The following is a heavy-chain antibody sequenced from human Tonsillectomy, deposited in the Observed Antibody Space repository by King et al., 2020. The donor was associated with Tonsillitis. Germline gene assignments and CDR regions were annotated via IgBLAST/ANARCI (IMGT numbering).Heavy chain of an antibody. CDR2: INHSGST. D-gene: IGHD3-16*01. V-gene: IGHV4-34*01. CDR3: ARGSPYYDYVWSL. CDR1: GGSLSGYY. Sequence: HVQLQQWGAGLLKPSETLSLTCAVYGGSLSGYYWSWIRQPPGKGLEWIGEINHSGSTNHNPSLKSRVTVSVDTSKNQFSLKLSSVTAADTAVYYCARGSPYYDYVWSLWGQGTLVTVSS. J-gene: IGHJ4*02.